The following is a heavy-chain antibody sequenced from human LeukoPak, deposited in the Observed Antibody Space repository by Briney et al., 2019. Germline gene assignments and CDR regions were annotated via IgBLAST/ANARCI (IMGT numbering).Heavy chain of an antibody. J-gene: IGHJ4*02. CDR3: ARFKRAIPYGSGSYYDY. CDR1: GFSFSTYG. D-gene: IGHD3-10*01. Sequence: PGGSLRLSCAASGFSFSTYGMNWVRQAPGKGLEWVAFIRYDGSNEYYAVSVKGRFTISRDSSKNTLYLQMNSLRTEDTAVYYCARFKRAIPYGSGSYYDYWGQGTLVTVSS. CDR2: IRYDGSNE. V-gene: IGHV3-30*02.